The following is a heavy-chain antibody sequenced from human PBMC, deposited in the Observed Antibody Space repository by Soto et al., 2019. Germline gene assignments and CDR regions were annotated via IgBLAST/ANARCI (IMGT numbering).Heavy chain of an antibody. CDR3: ARLDDCDSAFDS. V-gene: IGHV4-31*03. CDR2: IFYAGST. D-gene: IGHD4-17*01. J-gene: IGHJ4*02. Sequence: QVQLQESGPGLVQPSETLSLTCSVSGGSINSASYHWSWLRQHPGKGLEFIGYIFYAGSTYYNPSLETRLTISVDTSKNHVSLRLNAVTAADTAVYYCARLDDCDSAFDSWGRGILVTVSS. CDR1: GGSINSASYH.